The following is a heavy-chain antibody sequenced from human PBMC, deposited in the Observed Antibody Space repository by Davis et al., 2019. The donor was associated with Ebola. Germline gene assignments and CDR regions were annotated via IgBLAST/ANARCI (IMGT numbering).Heavy chain of an antibody. V-gene: IGHV4-59*01. CDR2: LYYSGST. CDR3: AREGYYYDSSGYHRGDFDY. J-gene: IGHJ4*02. Sequence: GSLRPSCTVPGCSISSYYWSWIRQPPGKGLEWIGYLYYSGSTNYNPSLKSRVTISVDTSKNQFSLKLSSVTAADTAVYYCAREGYYYDSSGYHRGDFDYWGQGTLVTVSS. D-gene: IGHD3-22*01. CDR1: GCSISSYY.